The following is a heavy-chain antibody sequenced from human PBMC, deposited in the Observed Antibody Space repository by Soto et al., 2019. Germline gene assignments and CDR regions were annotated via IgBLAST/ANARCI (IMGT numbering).Heavy chain of an antibody. D-gene: IGHD3-9*01. CDR2: ISSGSKTI. CDR3: VREDILGVTSFDY. J-gene: IGHJ4*02. V-gene: IGHV3-48*02. Sequence: PGGSLRLSCAASGFTFSGYSVNWVRQAPGKGLEWISYISSGSKTIYYADSVKGRFIVSRDNAKNSQYLQMSSLRDEDTAVYYCVREDILGVTSFDYWGQGTLVTVSS. CDR1: GFTFSGYS.